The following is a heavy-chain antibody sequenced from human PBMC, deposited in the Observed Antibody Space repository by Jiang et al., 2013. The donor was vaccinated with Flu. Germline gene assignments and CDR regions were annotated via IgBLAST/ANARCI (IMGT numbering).Heavy chain of an antibody. J-gene: IGHJ4*02. Sequence: SLKSRVTMSVDTSKNQFSLKLSSVTAADTAVYYCARGQGGFWDYWGQGTLVTVSS. V-gene: IGHV4-4*06. D-gene: IGHD3-3*01. CDR3: ARGQGGFWDY.